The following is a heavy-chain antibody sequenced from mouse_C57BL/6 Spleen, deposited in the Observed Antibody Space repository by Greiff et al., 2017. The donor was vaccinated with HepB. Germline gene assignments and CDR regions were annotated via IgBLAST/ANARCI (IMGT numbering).Heavy chain of an antibody. CDR2: LYPGNSDT. CDR1: GYTFTSYW. Sequence: VQLQQSGTVLARPGASVKMSCKTSGYTFTSYWMHWVKQRPGQGLEWIGALYPGNSDTSYNQKFKGKAKLTAVTSASTAYMELSRLTNEDSAVYYCTRSGGYYDAMDYWGQGTSGTVSS. V-gene: IGHV1-5*01. CDR3: TRSGGYYDAMDY. J-gene: IGHJ4*01. D-gene: IGHD2-2*01.